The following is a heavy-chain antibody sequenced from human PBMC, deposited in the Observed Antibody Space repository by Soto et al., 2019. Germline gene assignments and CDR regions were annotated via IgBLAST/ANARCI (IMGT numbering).Heavy chain of an antibody. CDR1: GFTFSSYG. V-gene: IGHV3-33*01. CDR3: ARDDILTGYYDY. CDR2: IWYDGSNK. J-gene: IGHJ4*02. D-gene: IGHD3-9*01. Sequence: GGSLRLSCAASGFTFSSYGMHWVRQAPGKGLEWVAVIWYDGSNKYYADSVKGRFTISRDNSKNTLYLQMNSLRAEDTAVYYCARDDILTGYYDYWGQGTLVTVSS.